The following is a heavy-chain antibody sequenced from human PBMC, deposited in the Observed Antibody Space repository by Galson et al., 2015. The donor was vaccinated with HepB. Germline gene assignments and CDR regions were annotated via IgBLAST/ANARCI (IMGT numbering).Heavy chain of an antibody. Sequence: SLRLSCAASGFTFSSYAMHRVRQAPGKGLEWEAVISYDGSNKYYADSVKGRFTISRDNSKNTLYLQMNSLRAEDTAVYYCARVGAVTTAYYYYGMDVWGQGTTVTVSS. CDR2: ISYDGSNK. J-gene: IGHJ6*02. V-gene: IGHV3-30-3*01. CDR3: ARVGAVTTAYYYYGMDV. D-gene: IGHD4-17*01. CDR1: GFTFSSYA.